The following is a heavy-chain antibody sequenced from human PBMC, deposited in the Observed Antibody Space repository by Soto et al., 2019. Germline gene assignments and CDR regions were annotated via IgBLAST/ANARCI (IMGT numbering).Heavy chain of an antibody. CDR2: INHSGSA. CDR3: PGGHQYDYVFAGIGY. D-gene: IGHD3-16*01. J-gene: IGHJ4*02. V-gene: IGHV4-34*01. Sequence: PSETLSLTCDVYGGSFSGYIWTWILQTPGKKQQWIGQINHSGSANYNPSLKSRVTITVHTSNSQFSLELNPVTAAHTTVYYCPGGHQYDYVFAGIGYWGQGTLVTVSS. CDR1: GGSFSGYI.